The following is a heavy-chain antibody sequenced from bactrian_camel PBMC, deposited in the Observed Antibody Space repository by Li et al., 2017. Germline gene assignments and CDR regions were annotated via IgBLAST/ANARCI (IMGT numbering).Heavy chain of an antibody. CDR3: IRLGGSWSDFTY. D-gene: IGHD6*01. J-gene: IGHJ6*01. V-gene: IGHV3S40*01. CDR2: INAAGSST. Sequence: VQLVESGGGLVQPGGSLRLSCAASGFTYSSYAMSWVRQAPGKGLEWVSTINAAGSSTYYAESVKGRFTISRDNAKNTVYLQLNSLKTEDMAMYYCIRLGGSWSDFTYWGQGTQVTVS. CDR1: GFTYSSYA.